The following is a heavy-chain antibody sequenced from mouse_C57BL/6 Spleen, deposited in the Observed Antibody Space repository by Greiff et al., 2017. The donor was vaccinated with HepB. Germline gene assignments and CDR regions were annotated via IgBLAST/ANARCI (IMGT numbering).Heavy chain of an antibody. D-gene: IGHD1-1*01. CDR3: TRDYGSSYDYFDY. CDR1: GFTFSSYA. Sequence: EVQRVESGEGLVKPGGSLKLSCAASGFTFSSYAMSWVRQTPEKRLEWVAYISSGGDYIYYADTVKGRFTISRDNARNTLYLQMSSLKSEDTAMYYCTRDYGSSYDYFDYWGQGTTLTVSS. CDR2: ISSGGDYI. V-gene: IGHV5-9-1*02. J-gene: IGHJ2*01.